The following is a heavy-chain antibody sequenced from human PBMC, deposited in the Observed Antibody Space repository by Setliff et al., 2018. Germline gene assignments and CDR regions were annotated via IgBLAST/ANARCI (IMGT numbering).Heavy chain of an antibody. CDR3: AREQWLDPPGYYYMDV. V-gene: IGHV4-4*07. D-gene: IGHD6-19*01. CDR1: GGSISTYY. CDR2: MYTSGST. Sequence: KTSETLSLTCTVSGGSISTYYWSWIRQPAGKGLEWIGRMYTSGSTNYNPSLKSRVTMSIDTSKNQFSLKLNSVTAADMAVHYCAREQWLDPPGYYYMDVWAKGTTVTVSS. J-gene: IGHJ6*03.